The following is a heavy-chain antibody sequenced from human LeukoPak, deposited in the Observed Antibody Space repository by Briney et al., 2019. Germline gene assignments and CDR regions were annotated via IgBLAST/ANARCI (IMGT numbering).Heavy chain of an antibody. CDR3: ATPKPGYQLPPAFDI. V-gene: IGHV5-51*01. D-gene: IGHD2-2*01. CDR2: IYPGDSDT. CDR1: GYSFTSYW. J-gene: IGHJ3*02. Sequence: HGESLKISCKGSGYSFTSYWIGWVRQMPGKGLEWMGIIYPGDSDTRYSPSFQGQVTISADKSISTAYLQWSSLKASDTAMYYCATPKPGYQLPPAFDIWGQGTMVTVSS.